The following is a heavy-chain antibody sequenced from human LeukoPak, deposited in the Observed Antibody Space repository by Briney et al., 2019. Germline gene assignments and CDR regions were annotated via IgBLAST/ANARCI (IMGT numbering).Heavy chain of an antibody. Sequence: ASVTVSCTVSGYTLTELSMHWVRQAPGKGLEWMGGFYPEDGETIYAQKFQGRVTMTEDTSTDTAYMELSSLRSEDTAVYYCATTRTLTGTIPWYYYYGMDVWGQGTTVTVSS. CDR1: GYTLTELS. V-gene: IGHV1-24*01. J-gene: IGHJ6*02. CDR3: ATTRTLTGTIPWYYYYGMDV. CDR2: FYPEDGET. D-gene: IGHD1-7*01.